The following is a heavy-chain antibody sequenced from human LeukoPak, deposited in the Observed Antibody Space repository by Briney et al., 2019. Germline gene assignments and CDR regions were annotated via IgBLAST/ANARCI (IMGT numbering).Heavy chain of an antibody. Sequence: GGSLRLSCAVSGFTVSSNYMSWVRQAPGKGLEWVSVIYSGGSAYYTDSVKGRFTFSRDNSKKTLYLQMNRLRPEDTALYYCARDLGSSGSYFDYWGQGTLVTVSS. J-gene: IGHJ4*02. CDR2: IYSGGSA. CDR3: ARDLGSSGSYFDY. CDR1: GFTVSSNY. V-gene: IGHV3-66*02. D-gene: IGHD6-19*01.